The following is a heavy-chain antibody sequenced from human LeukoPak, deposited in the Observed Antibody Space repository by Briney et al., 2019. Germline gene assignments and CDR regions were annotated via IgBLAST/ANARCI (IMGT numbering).Heavy chain of an antibody. CDR2: ISYDGSIK. D-gene: IGHD3-10*01. J-gene: IGHJ1*01. V-gene: IGHV3-30-3*01. CDR1: GFTFSSYA. Sequence: PGGSLRLSCAASGFTFSSYAVHWVRQAPGKGLDWVAVISYDGSIKYYADSVKGRFTISRDNSKNTLYLQMNSLRAEDTAVYYCSRGPPGPAGYFQYWGQGTLVTVSS. CDR3: SRGPPGPAGYFQY.